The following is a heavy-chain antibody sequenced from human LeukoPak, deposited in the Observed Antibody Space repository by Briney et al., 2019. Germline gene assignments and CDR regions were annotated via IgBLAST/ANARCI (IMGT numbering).Heavy chain of an antibody. D-gene: IGHD6-13*01. CDR3: AKEYSSSWYGLDY. CDR2: ISWNSGSI. V-gene: IGHV3-9*01. J-gene: IGHJ4*02. CDR1: GFTFDDYA. Sequence: PGRSLRLSCAASGFTFDDYAMHWVRQAPGKGLEWVSGISWNSGSIGYADSMKGRFTISRDNAKNSLYLQMNSLRAEDTALYYCAKEYSSSWYGLDYWGQGTLVTVSS.